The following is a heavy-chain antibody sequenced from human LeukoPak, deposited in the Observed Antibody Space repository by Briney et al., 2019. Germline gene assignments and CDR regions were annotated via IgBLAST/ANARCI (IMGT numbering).Heavy chain of an antibody. CDR1: ESTFSTYN. CDR3: ARCLSGSYWYFDL. CDR2: ISSGSGTI. V-gene: IGHV3-48*01. D-gene: IGHD1-26*01. J-gene: IGHJ2*01. Sequence: GGSLRLSCAASESTFSTYNMNWVRQAPGKGLEWVSYISSGSGTIYYADSVKGRFTISRDNAKNSLYLQMNSLRAEDTAVYYCARCLSGSYWYFDLWGRGTLVTVSS.